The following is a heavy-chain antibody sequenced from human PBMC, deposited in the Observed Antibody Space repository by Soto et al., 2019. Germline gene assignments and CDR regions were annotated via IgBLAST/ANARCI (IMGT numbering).Heavy chain of an antibody. CDR2: MNPNSGNT. CDR3: ARGLEWSRSLDP. Sequence: QVQLVQSGAEVKKPGASVKVSCKASGYTFTSYDINWVRQATGQGLEWMGWMNPNSGNTGYAQKFQGRVTMPRNTSISTAYMELSSLRSEATAVYYCARGLEWSRSLDPWGQGTLVTVSS. D-gene: IGHD3-3*01. J-gene: IGHJ5*02. CDR1: GYTFTSYD. V-gene: IGHV1-8*01.